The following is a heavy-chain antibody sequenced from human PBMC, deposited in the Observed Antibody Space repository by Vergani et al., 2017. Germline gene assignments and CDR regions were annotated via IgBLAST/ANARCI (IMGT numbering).Heavy chain of an antibody. CDR1: GGSVSSSSYS. D-gene: IGHD3-3*01. CDR3: ARAFTSFGVISRRAFDI. J-gene: IGHJ3*02. Sequence: QLKLQESGPGLVKPSETLSLTCTVPGGSVSSSSYSWGWIRQPPGKGLEWIGSIHYSGSTYYNPSLKSRVPISVDTSKNQFSLKLSSVTAADTAVYYCARAFTSFGVISRRAFDIWGQGTMVTVSS. CDR2: IHYSGST. V-gene: IGHV4-39*07.